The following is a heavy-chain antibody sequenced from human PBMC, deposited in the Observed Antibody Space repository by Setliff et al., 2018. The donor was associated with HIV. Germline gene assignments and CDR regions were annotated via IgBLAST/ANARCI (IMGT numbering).Heavy chain of an antibody. CDR3: ARGARLLAGYSDRWDYYYMGV. J-gene: IGHJ6*03. CDR2: INHSGTT. CDR1: GGSISSSY. V-gene: IGHV4-34*01. D-gene: IGHD6-13*01. Sequence: KPSETLSLTCTVSGGSISSSYWTWTRQPPGKGLEWIGEINHSGTTNYNPSLKSRVTISVDTSKNQFSLKVNSVTAADTAVYYCARGARLLAGYSDRWDYYYMGVWGKGTTVTVSS.